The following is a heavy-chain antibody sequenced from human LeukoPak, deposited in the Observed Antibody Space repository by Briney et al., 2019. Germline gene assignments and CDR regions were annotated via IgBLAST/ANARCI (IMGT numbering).Heavy chain of an antibody. CDR2: ISYDGGNK. V-gene: IGHV3-30*03. Sequence: AGGSLRLSCAASGFTFSSYGMHWVRQAPGKGLEWVAVISYDGGNKYYADSVKGRFTISRDNSKNTLYLQMNSLRAEDTAVYYCARSYSYGGIHYWGQGTLVTVSS. CDR1: GFTFSSYG. CDR3: ARSYSYGGIHY. D-gene: IGHD5-18*01. J-gene: IGHJ4*02.